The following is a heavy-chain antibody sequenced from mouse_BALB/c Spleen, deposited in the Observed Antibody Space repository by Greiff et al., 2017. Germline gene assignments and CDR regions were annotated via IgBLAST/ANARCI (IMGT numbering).Heavy chain of an antibody. CDR1: GFSLTSYG. V-gene: IGHV2-4-1*01. CDR2: IWSGGST. CDR3: ARNPYGSSYSAWFAY. Sequence: VQRVESGPGLVQPSQSLSITCTVSGFSLTSYGVHWVRQSPGKGLEWLGVIWSGGSTDYNAAFISRLSISKDNSKSQVFFKMNSLQADDTAIYYCARNPYGSSYSAWFAYWGQGTLVTVSA. D-gene: IGHD1-1*01. J-gene: IGHJ3*01.